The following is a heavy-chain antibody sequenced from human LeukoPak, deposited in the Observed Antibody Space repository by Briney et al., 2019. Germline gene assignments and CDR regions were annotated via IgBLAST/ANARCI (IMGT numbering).Heavy chain of an antibody. CDR3: AGDAYCTNPACHPRFDY. Sequence: SVKVSCKAPGGTFSSYAISWVRQAPGQGLEWMGGIIPIFGTANYAQKFQGRVTITTDESTSTAYMELSSLRSEDTAVYYCAGDAYCTNPACHPRFDYWGQGTLVTVSS. CDR2: IIPIFGTA. CDR1: GGTFSSYA. V-gene: IGHV1-69*05. J-gene: IGHJ4*02. D-gene: IGHD2-8*01.